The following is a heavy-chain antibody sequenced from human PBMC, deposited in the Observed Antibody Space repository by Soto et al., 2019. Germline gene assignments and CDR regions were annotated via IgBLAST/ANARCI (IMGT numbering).Heavy chain of an antibody. CDR2: IYWDDDK. Sequence: QITLKESGPTLVKPTQTLTLTCTFSGFSLSTSGVGVGWIRQPPGQALEWLALIYWDDDKRYSPSLKSRLTITKDTSKNQVVLTMTNMDPVDTATYDCAHKGYSSSSFDYWGQGTLVTVSS. V-gene: IGHV2-5*02. CDR1: GFSLSTSGVG. CDR3: AHKGYSSSSFDY. J-gene: IGHJ4*02. D-gene: IGHD6-6*01.